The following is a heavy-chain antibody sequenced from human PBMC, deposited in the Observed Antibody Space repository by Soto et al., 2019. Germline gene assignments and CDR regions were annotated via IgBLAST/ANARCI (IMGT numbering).Heavy chain of an antibody. V-gene: IGHV4-31*03. J-gene: IGHJ4*02. Sequence: QVQLQESGPGLVKPSQTLSLTCTVSGGSISSGGYYWSWIRQHPGKGLEWIGYIYYSGSTYYNPSLKRRVTISVDTSKNPFSLKLSSVTAADTAVYYCARDLDGYNRLDYWGQGTLVTVSS. D-gene: IGHD5-12*01. CDR3: ARDLDGYNRLDY. CDR2: IYYSGST. CDR1: GGSISSGGYY.